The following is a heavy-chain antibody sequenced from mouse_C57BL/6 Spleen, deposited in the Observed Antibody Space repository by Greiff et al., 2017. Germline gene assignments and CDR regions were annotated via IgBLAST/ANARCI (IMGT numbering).Heavy chain of an antibody. CDR1: GYSITSGYY. D-gene: IGHD2-12*01. J-gene: IGHJ2*01. Sequence: EVQLQESGPGLVKPSQSLSLTCSVTGYSITSGYYWNWIRQFPGNKLEWMGYITYDGSTNYNPSLKNRISITRDTSTNQFFLKLNSVTTEDTATYYCARVIRRPSNYFDYWGQGTTLTVSS. CDR2: ITYDGST. V-gene: IGHV3-6*01. CDR3: ARVIRRPSNYFDY.